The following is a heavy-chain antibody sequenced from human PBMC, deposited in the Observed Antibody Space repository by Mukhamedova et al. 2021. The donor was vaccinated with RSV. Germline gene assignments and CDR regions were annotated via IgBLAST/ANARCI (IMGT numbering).Heavy chain of an antibody. J-gene: IGHJ3*02. Sequence: INAGNGNTKYSQKFQGRVTITRDTSASTAYMELSSLRSEDTAVYYCAREGSLGAFDIWGQGTMVTVSS. D-gene: IGHD7-27*01. V-gene: IGHV1-3*01. CDR3: AREGSLGAFDI. CDR2: INAGNGNT.